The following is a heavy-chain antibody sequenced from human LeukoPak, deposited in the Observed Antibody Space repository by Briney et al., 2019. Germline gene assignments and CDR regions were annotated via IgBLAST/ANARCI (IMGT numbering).Heavy chain of an antibody. Sequence: ASVKVSCKASGYIFTDYGITWVRQAPGQGLEWMGIINLRGGHTSYAQNFQGRVAMTGDTPTSTVYMELSSLRSEDTAVYYCARDLGLCSGGSCYSFDPWGQGTLVTVSS. CDR3: ARDLGLCSGGSCYSFDP. V-gene: IGHV1-46*01. CDR1: GYIFTDYG. J-gene: IGHJ5*02. D-gene: IGHD2-15*01. CDR2: INLRGGHT.